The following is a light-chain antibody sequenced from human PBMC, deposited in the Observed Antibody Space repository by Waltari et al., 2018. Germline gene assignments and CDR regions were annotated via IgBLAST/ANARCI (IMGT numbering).Light chain of an antibody. V-gene: IGLV2-11*01. Sequence: QSALTQPRSVSGSPGQSVTISCTGTSSDVGGYNYVSWYQQHPGKAPKLMIYDGSKRPSAVPDRFSGSKSGNTASLTISGLQTEDEADYFCCSFAGSVYIWVFGGGTKLTVL. J-gene: IGLJ3*02. CDR1: SSDVGGYNY. CDR2: DGS. CDR3: CSFAGSVYIWV.